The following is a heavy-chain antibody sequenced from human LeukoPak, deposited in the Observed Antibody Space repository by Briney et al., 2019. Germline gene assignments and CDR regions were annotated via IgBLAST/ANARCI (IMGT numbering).Heavy chain of an antibody. Sequence: SETLSLTCTVSGGSITGHYWTWIRQSPGKGLEWIGFIYDNGNTNYNSSLQSRVTMSVDTSTNQLSLKMTSVTAADTAIYYCARVFRGVVTSNWFDPWGQGTLVTVSS. V-gene: IGHV4-59*11. CDR2: IYDNGNT. J-gene: IGHJ5*02. D-gene: IGHD2-21*02. CDR3: ARVFRGVVTSNWFDP. CDR1: GGSITGHY.